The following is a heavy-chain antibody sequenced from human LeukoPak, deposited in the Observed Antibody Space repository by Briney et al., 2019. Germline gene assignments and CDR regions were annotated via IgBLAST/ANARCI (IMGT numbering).Heavy chain of an antibody. V-gene: IGHV4-31*03. D-gene: IGHD2-21*02. CDR2: IYYSGST. CDR3: ARAGSGGDCYKCESSDFDY. Sequence: TLSLTCTVSGGSISSGGYYWSWIRQHPGKGLEWIGYIYYSGSTYYNPSLKSRVTISVDTSKNQFSLKLSSMTAADTAVYYCARAGSGGDCYKCESSDFDYWGQGTLVTVSS. J-gene: IGHJ4*02. CDR1: GGSISSGGYY.